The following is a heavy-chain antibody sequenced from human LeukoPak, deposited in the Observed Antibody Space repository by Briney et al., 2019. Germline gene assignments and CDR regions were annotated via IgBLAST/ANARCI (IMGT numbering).Heavy chain of an antibody. V-gene: IGHV1-8*03. CDR3: ARARIGRVESYVRPFDY. CDR2: MNPNSGNT. J-gene: IGHJ4*02. CDR1: GYTFTSYD. D-gene: IGHD3-10*02. Sequence: GASVKVSCEASGYTFTSYDINWVRQATGQGLEWTGWMNPNSGNTGYAQKFQGRVTITRNTSISTAYMELSSLRSEDTAVYYCARARIGRVESYVRPFDYWGQGTLVTVSS.